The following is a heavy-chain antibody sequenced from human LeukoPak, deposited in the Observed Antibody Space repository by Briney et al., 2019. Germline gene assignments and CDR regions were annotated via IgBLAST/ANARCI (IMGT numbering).Heavy chain of an antibody. V-gene: IGHV3-23*01. Sequence: GGSLRLSCAASGFTFSNYAMSWVRQAPGKGLEWVSTISGSGGSTYYADSVKGRFTISRDNSKNTLYLQMNSLRAEDTAVYYCARDRARYCGGDCSLDYWGQGTLVTVSS. D-gene: IGHD2-21*02. J-gene: IGHJ4*02. CDR3: ARDRARYCGGDCSLDY. CDR1: GFTFSNYA. CDR2: ISGSGGST.